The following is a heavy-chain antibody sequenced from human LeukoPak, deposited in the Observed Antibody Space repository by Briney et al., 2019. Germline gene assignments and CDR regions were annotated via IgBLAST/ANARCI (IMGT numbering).Heavy chain of an antibody. V-gene: IGHV1-2*04. CDR3: ARDRFTMVRGVIPNWFDP. Sequence: ASVKVSCKASGYTFTGYYMHWVRQAPGQGLEWMGWINPNSGGTNYAQKFQGWVTMTRDTPISTAYMELSRLRSDDTAVYYCARDRFTMVRGVIPNWFDPWGQGTLVTVSS. CDR2: INPNSGGT. CDR1: GYTFTGYY. J-gene: IGHJ5*02. D-gene: IGHD3-10*01.